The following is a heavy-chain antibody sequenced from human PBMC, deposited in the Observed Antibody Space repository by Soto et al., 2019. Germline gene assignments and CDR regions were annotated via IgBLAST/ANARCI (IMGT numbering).Heavy chain of an antibody. Sequence: ASVKVSCKTSGYTLIDYYVHWIRQAPGQGLEWVGWINPNSGNTGYAQNFRGRVTMTQNTAIGTAYMELSSLRSDDTATYYCTRAYGAETFDFWGQGTRVTVSS. CDR1: GYTLIDYY. D-gene: IGHD3-10*01. J-gene: IGHJ5*01. CDR3: TRAYGAETFDF. V-gene: IGHV1-8*02. CDR2: INPNSGNT.